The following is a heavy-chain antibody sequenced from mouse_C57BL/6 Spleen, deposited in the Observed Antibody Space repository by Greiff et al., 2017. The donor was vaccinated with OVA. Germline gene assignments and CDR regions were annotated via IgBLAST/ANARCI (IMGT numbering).Heavy chain of an antibody. D-gene: IGHD1-1*01. Sequence: EVKLQESGPELVKPGASVKISCKASGYSFTGYYMNWVKQSPEKSLEWIGEINPSTGGTTYNQKFKAKATLTVDKSSSTAYMQLKSLTSEDSAVYYCARGRTDYWGQGTTLTVSS. CDR2: INPSTGGT. V-gene: IGHV1-42*01. CDR3: ARGRTDY. CDR1: GYSFTGYY. J-gene: IGHJ2*01.